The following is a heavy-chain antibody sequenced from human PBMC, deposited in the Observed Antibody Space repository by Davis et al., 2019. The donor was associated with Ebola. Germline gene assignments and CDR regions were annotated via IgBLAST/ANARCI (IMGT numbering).Heavy chain of an antibody. CDR2: IYGGGNT. Sequence: GESLKISCTTSGLPVNVNYMGWVRQAPGKGLEWVSVIYGGGNTYSVDSVKGRFTISRDNSNNDLYLQMNSLRADDTAVYYCHCYGYWGQGALVTVSS. V-gene: IGHV3-66*01. J-gene: IGHJ1*01. CDR1: GLPVNVNY. D-gene: IGHD3-16*01. CDR3: HCYGY.